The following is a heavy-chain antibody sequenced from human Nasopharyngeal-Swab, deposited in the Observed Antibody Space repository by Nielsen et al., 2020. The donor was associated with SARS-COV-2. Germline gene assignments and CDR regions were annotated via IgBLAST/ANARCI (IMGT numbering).Heavy chain of an antibody. CDR2: ISSSSSYI. J-gene: IGHJ6*03. CDR1: AFTITPYS. D-gene: IGHD5-18*01. Sequence: GGSLRLSCVASAFTITPYSMTWVRQAPGKGLEWVSSISSSSSYIYYADSVKGRFTISRDNAKNSLYLQMNSLRAEDTAVYYCAREGSYGPVSYMDVWGKGTTVTVSS. V-gene: IGHV3-21*01. CDR3: AREGSYGPVSYMDV.